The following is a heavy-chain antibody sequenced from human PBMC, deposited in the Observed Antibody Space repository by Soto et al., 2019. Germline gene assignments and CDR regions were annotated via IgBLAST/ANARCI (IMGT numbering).Heavy chain of an antibody. V-gene: IGHV1-18*01. J-gene: IGHJ4*02. CDR3: ARAAPAIFYYDSSGYCYFDY. CDR2: ISAYNGNT. D-gene: IGHD3-22*01. CDR1: GYTFTSYG. Sequence: GASVKVSYKASGYTFTSYGISWVRQAPGQGLEWMGWISAYNGNTNYAQKFQGRVTMTTDTSTSTAYMELSRLRSDDTAVYYCARAAPAIFYYDSSGYCYFDYWGQGTLVTVSS.